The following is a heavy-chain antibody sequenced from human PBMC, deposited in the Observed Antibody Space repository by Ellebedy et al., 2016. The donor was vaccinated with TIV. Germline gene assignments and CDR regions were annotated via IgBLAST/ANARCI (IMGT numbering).Heavy chain of an antibody. D-gene: IGHD3-3*01. V-gene: IGHV3-48*02. CDR1: GFTLSGHS. CDR2: ISNESPNT. J-gene: IGHJ4*02. Sequence: GGSLRLXCAASGFTLSGHSMNWVRQAPGKGLEWVSYISNESPNTLYADSVKGRFTISRDNAENSVFLQMNSLRDEDTAVYYCAKGPALLFDFWSGHFVWGQGTLVTVSS. CDR3: AKGPALLFDFWSGHFV.